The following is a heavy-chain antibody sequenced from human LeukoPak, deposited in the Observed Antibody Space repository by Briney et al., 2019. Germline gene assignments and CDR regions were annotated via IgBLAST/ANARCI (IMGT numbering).Heavy chain of an antibody. CDR2: VDPEDGET. D-gene: IGHD2-2*01. CDR1: GYTFTDYY. V-gene: IGHV1-69-2*01. J-gene: IGHJ5*02. Sequence: GASVKISCKASGYTFTDYYMHWVQQAPGKGLEWMGRVDPEDGETIYAEKFQGRVTITADTSTDTAYMELSSLRSEDTAVYYCATLWPTYCSSTSCYGGWFDPWGQGTLVTVSS. CDR3: ATLWPTYCSSTSCYGGWFDP.